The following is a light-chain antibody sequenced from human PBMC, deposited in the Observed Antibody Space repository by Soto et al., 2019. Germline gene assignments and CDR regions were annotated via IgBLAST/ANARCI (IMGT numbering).Light chain of an antibody. V-gene: IGKV3-20*01. CDR2: GAS. CDR3: QQYGSSPDT. CDR1: QSVSSSS. Sequence: EIVLTQSPGTLSLSPGERATLSCRASQSVSSSSLAWYQQKPGQAPRLLIYGASSRATGIPDRFSGSGSGTDFTLTISRLEPEDFAAFYCQQYGSSPDTFGQGTKLEIK. J-gene: IGKJ2*01.